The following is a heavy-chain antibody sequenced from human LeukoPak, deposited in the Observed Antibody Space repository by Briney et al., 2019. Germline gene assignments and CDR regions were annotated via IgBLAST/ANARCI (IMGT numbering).Heavy chain of an antibody. CDR1: GFTFSSYS. V-gene: IGHV3-21*01. CDR2: ISSSSSYI. CDR3: ARDQELGYCSGGSCPYYGMDV. Sequence: GGSLRLSCAASGFTFSSYSMNWVRQAPGKGLEWVSSISSSSSYIYYADSVKGRFTISGDNAKNSLYLQMNSLRAEDTAVYYCARDQELGYCSGGSCPYYGMDVWGQGTTVTVSS. D-gene: IGHD2-15*01. J-gene: IGHJ6*02.